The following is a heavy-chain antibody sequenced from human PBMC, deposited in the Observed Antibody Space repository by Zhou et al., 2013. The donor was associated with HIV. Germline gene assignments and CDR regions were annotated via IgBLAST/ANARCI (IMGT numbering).Heavy chain of an antibody. J-gene: IGHJ3*02. CDR2: IRSKGNSYAT. CDR1: GFTFSGSA. V-gene: IGHV3-73*01. CDR3: TRWEPYSDAFDI. D-gene: IGHD1-26*01. Sequence: EVQLVESGGGLVQPGGSLKLSCAASGFTFSGSAMHWVRQASGKGLEWVGRIRSKGNSYATAYAASVKGRFTISRDDSKNTAYLQMNSLKTEDTAVYYCTRWEPYSDAFDIWGQGTMVTVSS.